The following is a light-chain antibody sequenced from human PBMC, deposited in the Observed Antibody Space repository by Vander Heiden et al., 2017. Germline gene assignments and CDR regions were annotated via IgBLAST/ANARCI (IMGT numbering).Light chain of an antibody. Sequence: VVLTQFPIFLTVTLRPPAASACRSSQSLENNDVDTYLNWYQQKPGQSPKRLMYEASSRDTGVPDRFNGSGSGTDFTLKISRVEAEDFGIYYCQQSTHWPGTFGQGTKVEIK. CDR1: QSLENNDVDTY. V-gene: IGKV2-30*01. CDR2: EAS. CDR3: QQSTHWPGT. J-gene: IGKJ1*01.